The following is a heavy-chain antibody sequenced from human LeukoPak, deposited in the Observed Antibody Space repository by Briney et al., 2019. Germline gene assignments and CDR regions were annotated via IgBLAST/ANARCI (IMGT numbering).Heavy chain of an antibody. J-gene: IGHJ4*02. D-gene: IGHD4-17*01. CDR1: PFTLRSYG. Sequence: GRTLSLSCAASPFTLRSYGMHWVRQAPGKGLGWVAFMRYDGSNKTYAASVKGRFTISRDNSENTLYLQMNSLRTEGTAVYSCAKEIWPTVTIPGRTYFDYWGQGTLVTVSS. V-gene: IGHV3-30*02. CDR2: MRYDGSNK. CDR3: AKEIWPTVTIPGRTYFDY.